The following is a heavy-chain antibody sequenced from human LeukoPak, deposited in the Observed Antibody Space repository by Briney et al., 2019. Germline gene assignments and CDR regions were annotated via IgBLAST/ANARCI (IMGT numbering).Heavy chain of an antibody. CDR2: ISSDGSST. J-gene: IGHJ4*02. CDR1: GFTFSNYW. V-gene: IGHV3-74*01. CDR3: ARTAYSDYSLGF. Sequence: GGSLRLSCAASGFTFSNYWMHWVRQAPGKGLVWVSRISSDGSSTSYADSVKGRFTISRDDAKNTLYLQMNSLRAEDTAVYYCARTAYSDYSLGFWGQGTLVTVSS. D-gene: IGHD5-12*01.